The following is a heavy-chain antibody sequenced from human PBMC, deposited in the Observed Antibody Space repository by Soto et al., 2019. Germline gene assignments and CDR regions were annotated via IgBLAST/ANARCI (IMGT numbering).Heavy chain of an antibody. CDR3: AKDPPGAYYDFWSGYVPSNYYYYYMDV. V-gene: IGHV3-23*01. J-gene: IGHJ6*03. D-gene: IGHD3-3*01. CDR1: GFTFSSYA. Sequence: GGSLRLSCAASGFTFSSYAMSWVRQAPGKGLEWVSAISGSGGSTYYADSVKGRFTISRDNSKNTLYLQMNSLRAEDTAVYYCAKDPPGAYYDFWSGYVPSNYYYYYMDVWGKGTTVTVSS. CDR2: ISGSGGST.